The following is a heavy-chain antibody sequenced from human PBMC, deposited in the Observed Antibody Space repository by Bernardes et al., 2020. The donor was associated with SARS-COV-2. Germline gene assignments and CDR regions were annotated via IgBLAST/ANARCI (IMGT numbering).Heavy chain of an antibody. CDR3: TGDYLY. CDR1: GFNFSGSA. J-gene: IGHJ4*02. CDR2: IRSKPKGYAT. D-gene: IGHD4-17*01. V-gene: IGHV3-73*01. Sequence: GGSLRLSCAASGFNFSGSAIQWVRQASGKGLEWIGRIRSKPKGYATTYAVSLKGRFVISRDDSRNTAYLQIHSLKIDDTAVYYCTGDYLYWDQGTLVSVSS.